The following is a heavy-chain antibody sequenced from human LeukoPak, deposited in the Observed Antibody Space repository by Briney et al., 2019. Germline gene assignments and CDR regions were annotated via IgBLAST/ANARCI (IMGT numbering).Heavy chain of an antibody. V-gene: IGHV3-53*01. J-gene: IGHJ4*02. D-gene: IGHD1-26*01. CDR3: AREIGGALHYFDY. CDR2: IYSGGTT. Sequence: PGGSLRLSCAASGFTVISNYMSWVRQAPGKGLEWVSTIYSGGTTYYADSVKGRFTISRDNSKNTLYLQMDSLRAEDTAVYYCAREIGGALHYFDYWGQGTLVTVSS. CDR1: GFTVISNY.